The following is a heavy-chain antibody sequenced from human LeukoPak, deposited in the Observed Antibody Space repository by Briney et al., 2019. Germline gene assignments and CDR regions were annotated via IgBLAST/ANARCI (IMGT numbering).Heavy chain of an antibody. D-gene: IGHD6-13*01. CDR1: GFTFSSYS. Sequence: GGSLRLSCAASGFTFSSYSMNWVRQAPGKGLEWVSSISSSSSYIYYADLVKGRFTISRDNAKNSLYLQMNSLRAEDTAVYYCAREGRDIAAGGKLPTAYYFDYWGQGTLATGSS. CDR3: AREGRDIAAGGKLPTAYYFDY. V-gene: IGHV3-21*01. CDR2: ISSSSSYI. J-gene: IGHJ4*02.